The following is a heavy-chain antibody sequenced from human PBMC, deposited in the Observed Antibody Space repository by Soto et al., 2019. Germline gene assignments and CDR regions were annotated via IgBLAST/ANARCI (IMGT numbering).Heavy chain of an antibody. CDR1: GGSVSNGDYY. D-gene: IGHD4-4*01. V-gene: IGHV4-30-4*01. CDR2: IYYSGTT. CDR3: AAGPNNSNLNY. J-gene: IGHJ4*02. Sequence: PSETLSLTCTVSGGSVSNGDYYCTWIRQPPGKGLEWIGYIYYSGTTYYNPSLKSRVNISLDRSKNQFSLNLNSVTAADTAVYNCAAGPNNSNLNYGGQGSLVTVSS.